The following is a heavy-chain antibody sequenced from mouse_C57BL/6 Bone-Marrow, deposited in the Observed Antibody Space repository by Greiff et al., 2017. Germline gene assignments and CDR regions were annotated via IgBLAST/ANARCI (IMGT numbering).Heavy chain of an antibody. CDR2: ISYDGSN. J-gene: IGHJ3*01. V-gene: IGHV3-6*01. Sequence: EVQRVESGPGLVKPSQSLSLTCSVTGYSITSGYYWNWIRQFPGNKLEWMGYISYDGSNNYNPSLKNRISITRDTSKNQFFLKLNSVTTEDTATYYCARNPYYSNSGFAYWGQGTLVTVSA. CDR1: GYSITSGYY. CDR3: ARNPYYSNSGFAY. D-gene: IGHD2-5*01.